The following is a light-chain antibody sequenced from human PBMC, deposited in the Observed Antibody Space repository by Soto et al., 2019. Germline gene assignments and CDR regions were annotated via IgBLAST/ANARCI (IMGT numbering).Light chain of an antibody. Sequence: AIRMTQSPSSLSASTGDRVTITCRASQGISSYLAWYQQKPGKAPKLLIYAASYLKRGVPKRFSGSGSGTDFSLTISSLQPEDFAISYCQKTYTTPEITFGQGTRLEIK. CDR2: AAS. CDR1: QGISSY. J-gene: IGKJ5*01. CDR3: QKTYTTPEIT. V-gene: IGKV1-8*01.